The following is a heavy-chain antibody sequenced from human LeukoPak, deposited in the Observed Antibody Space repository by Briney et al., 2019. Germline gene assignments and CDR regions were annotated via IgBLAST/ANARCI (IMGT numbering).Heavy chain of an antibody. V-gene: IGHV4-4*07. J-gene: IGHJ4*02. CDR3: ARVALGYCSGGSCSSHFDY. D-gene: IGHD2-15*01. CDR2: IYTSGST. Sequence: SETLSLTCTVSGASFSSYYWSWIRQPAGKGLEWIGRIYTSGSTNYNPSLKSRVTMSVDTSKNQFSLKLSSVTAADTAVYYCARVALGYCSGGSCSSHFDYWGQGTLVTVSS. CDR1: GASFSSYY.